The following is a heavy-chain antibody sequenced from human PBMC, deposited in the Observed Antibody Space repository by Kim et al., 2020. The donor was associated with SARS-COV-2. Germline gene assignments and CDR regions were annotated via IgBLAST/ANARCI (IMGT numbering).Heavy chain of an antibody. CDR2: NT. V-gene: IGHV1-8*01. Sequence: NTGYAQKFQGRVTRTRNTSISTAYMELSSLRSEDTAVYYCARGLFSGLDYWGQGTLVTVSS. CDR3: ARGLFSGLDY. J-gene: IGHJ4*02. D-gene: IGHD2-15*01.